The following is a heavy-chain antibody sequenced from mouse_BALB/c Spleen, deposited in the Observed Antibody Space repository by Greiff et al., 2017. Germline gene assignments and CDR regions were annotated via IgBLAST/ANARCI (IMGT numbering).Heavy chain of an antibody. D-gene: IGHD4-1*01. CDR2: IDPANGNT. CDR3: ARWGTGTGFAY. V-gene: IGHV14-3*02. J-gene: IGHJ3*01. Sequence: EVQLVESGAELVKPGASVKLSCTASGFNIKDTYMHWVKQRPEQGLEWIGRIDPANGNTKYDPKFQGKATITADTSSNTAYLQLSSLTSEDTAVYYCARWGTGTGFAYWGLGTLVTVSA. CDR1: GFNIKDTY.